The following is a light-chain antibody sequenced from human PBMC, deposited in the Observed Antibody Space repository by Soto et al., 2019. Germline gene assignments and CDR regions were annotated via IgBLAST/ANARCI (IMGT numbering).Light chain of an antibody. Sequence: QSVLTQPRSASGSPGQSVTISCTGTSSDVGGYNYVSWYQQHPGKAPKLMIYDVSKRPSGVPDRFSGSKSGNTASLTISGLKAEDEADYYCCSYAGSYTYVVFGGGTKLTVL. CDR3: CSYAGSYTYVV. V-gene: IGLV2-11*01. CDR2: DVS. J-gene: IGLJ2*01. CDR1: SSDVGGYNY.